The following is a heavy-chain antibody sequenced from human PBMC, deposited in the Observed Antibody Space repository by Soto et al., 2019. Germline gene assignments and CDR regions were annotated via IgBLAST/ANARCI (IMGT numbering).Heavy chain of an antibody. V-gene: IGHV1-69*13. CDR2: IIPIFGTA. Sequence: SVKVSCKASGGTFSSYAISWVRQAPGQGLEWMGGIIPIFGTANYAQKFQGRVTITADESTSTAYMELSSLRSEDTAVYYCARDGVNYYDSSGPGAFDIWGQGTMVTVSS. J-gene: IGHJ3*02. CDR3: ARDGVNYYDSSGPGAFDI. CDR1: GGTFSSYA. D-gene: IGHD3-22*01.